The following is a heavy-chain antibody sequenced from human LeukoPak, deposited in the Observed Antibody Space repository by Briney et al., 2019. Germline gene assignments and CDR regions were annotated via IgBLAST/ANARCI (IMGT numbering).Heavy chain of an antibody. CDR3: ARGSPVGSSSWYWRYYYYMDV. J-gene: IGHJ6*03. Sequence: GGSLRLSCAASGFTVSSNYMSWVRQAPGKGLEWVSVIYSGGSTYYADSVKGRFTISRDNSKNTLYLQMNSLRAEDTAVYYCARGSPVGSSSWYWRYYYYMDVWGKGTTVTVSS. D-gene: IGHD6-13*01. V-gene: IGHV3-53*01. CDR2: IYSGGST. CDR1: GFTVSSNY.